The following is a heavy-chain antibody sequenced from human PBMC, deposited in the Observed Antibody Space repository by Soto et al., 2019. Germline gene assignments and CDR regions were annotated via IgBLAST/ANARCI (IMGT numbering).Heavy chain of an antibody. V-gene: IGHV4-39*01. J-gene: IGHJ4*02. D-gene: IGHD3-22*01. Sequence: SETLSLTCTVSGGSISSSSYYWGWIRQPPGKGLEWIGSIYYSGSTYYNPSLKSRVTISVDTSKNQFSLKLSSVTAADTAVYYCAGSRITMIVVVTIPYYFDYWGQGTLVTVSS. CDR1: GGSISSSSYY. CDR2: IYYSGST. CDR3: AGSRITMIVVVTIPYYFDY.